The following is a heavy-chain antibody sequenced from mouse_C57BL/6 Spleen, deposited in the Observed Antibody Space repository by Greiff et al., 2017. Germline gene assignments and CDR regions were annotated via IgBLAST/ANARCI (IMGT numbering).Heavy chain of an antibody. V-gene: IGHV1-78*01. CDR2: IYPRDGST. CDR3: ARRLYYSNYYYYAMDY. J-gene: IGHJ4*01. Sequence: VKLMESDAELVKPGASVKISCKVSGYTFTDHTIHWMKQRPEQGLEWIGYIYPRDGSTKYNEKFKGKATLTADKSSSTAYMQLNSLTSEDSAVYFCARRLYYSNYYYYAMDYWGQGTSVTVSS. CDR1: GYTFTDHT. D-gene: IGHD2-5*01.